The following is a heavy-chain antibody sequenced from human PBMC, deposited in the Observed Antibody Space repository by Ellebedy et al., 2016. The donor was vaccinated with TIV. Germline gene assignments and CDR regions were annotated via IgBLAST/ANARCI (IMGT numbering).Heavy chain of an antibody. CDR1: GYTLTELS. Sequence: ASVKVSCKVSGYTLTELSMHWVRQAPGKGLEWMGGFDPEDGETIYAQKFQGRVTITADKSTSTAYMELSSLRSEDTAVYYCARDLAPQGVVTAILNYYYYGMDVWGQGTTVTVSS. D-gene: IGHD2-21*02. J-gene: IGHJ6*02. CDR3: ARDLAPQGVVTAILNYYYYGMDV. V-gene: IGHV1-24*01. CDR2: FDPEDGET.